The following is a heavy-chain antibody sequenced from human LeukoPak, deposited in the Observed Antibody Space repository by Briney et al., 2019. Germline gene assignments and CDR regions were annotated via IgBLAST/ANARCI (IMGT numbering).Heavy chain of an antibody. CDR2: ISGSGGGT. D-gene: IGHD3-10*01. CDR1: GITLSNYG. CDR3: AKRGVVIRVVLVGFHKEAYYFDS. Sequence: GGSLRLSWAVSGITLSNYGMSWVRQAPGKGLEWVAGISGSGGGTVYADSVKGRFTISRDNPKNTLYLQMNSLRAEDTAVYFCAKRGVVIRVVLVGFHKEAYYFDSWGQGALVTVSS. J-gene: IGHJ4*02. V-gene: IGHV3-23*01.